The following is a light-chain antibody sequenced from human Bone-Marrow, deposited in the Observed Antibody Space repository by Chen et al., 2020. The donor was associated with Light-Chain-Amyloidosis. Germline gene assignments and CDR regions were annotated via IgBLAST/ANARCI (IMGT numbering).Light chain of an antibody. CDR1: QGISSA. V-gene: IGKV1-13*02. Sequence: AIQLTQSPSSLYASVGDRVTITCRASQGISSALAWYQQKPGKAPKLLIYDATTLQRGAPSRFSGSGSGTDFTLTISSLQPEDFASYYCQQFNSFPITFGQGTRLEIK. J-gene: IGKJ5*01. CDR2: DAT. CDR3: QQFNSFPIT.